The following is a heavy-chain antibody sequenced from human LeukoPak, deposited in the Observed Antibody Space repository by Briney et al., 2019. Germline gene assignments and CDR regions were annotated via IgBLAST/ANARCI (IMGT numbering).Heavy chain of an antibody. D-gene: IGHD6-6*01. V-gene: IGHV1-2*02. Sequence: ASVKVSCKASGYTFTGYYMHWVRQAPGQGLEWMGWINPNSGGTNYAQKFQGRVTMTRDTSISTAYMELSRLRSDDTAVYYCARETPIAARPYYYYYMDVWGKGTTATVSS. CDR2: INPNSGGT. CDR3: ARETPIAARPYYYYYMDV. CDR1: GYTFTGYY. J-gene: IGHJ6*03.